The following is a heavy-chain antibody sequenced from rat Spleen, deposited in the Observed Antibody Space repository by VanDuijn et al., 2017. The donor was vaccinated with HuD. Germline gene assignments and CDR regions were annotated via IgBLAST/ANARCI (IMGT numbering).Heavy chain of an antibody. CDR2: IWTGGDT. J-gene: IGHJ4*01. D-gene: IGHD1-5*01. CDR1: GFSLTTYN. V-gene: IGHV2-30*01. Sequence: QVQLKESGPGLVQPSQTLSLTCTVSGFSLTTYNVHWIRQPTGKGLEWMGMIWTGGDTDYNSALKDRLSISRDTSTSQVFLEMNSLQSEDTAIYFCTRNRYRYNSGYVMDAWGQGASVTVSS. CDR3: TRNRYRYNSGYVMDA.